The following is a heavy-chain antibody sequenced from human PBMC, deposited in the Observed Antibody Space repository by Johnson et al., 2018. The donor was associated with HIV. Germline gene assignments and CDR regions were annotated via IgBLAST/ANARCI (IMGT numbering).Heavy chain of an antibody. V-gene: IGHV3-30*04. Sequence: QVQLVESGGGVVQPGRSLRLSCAASGFTFSSYAMHWVRQAPGKGLEWVAVISYDGSNKYYADSVKGRFTISRDNSKNSLYLQMNSLRAEDTAVFYCAKDRGGKQEVVKGNDAFYIWGQGTMVTVSS. CDR1: GFTFSSYA. CDR2: ISYDGSNK. CDR3: AKDRGGKQEVVKGNDAFYI. J-gene: IGHJ3*02. D-gene: IGHD6-13*01.